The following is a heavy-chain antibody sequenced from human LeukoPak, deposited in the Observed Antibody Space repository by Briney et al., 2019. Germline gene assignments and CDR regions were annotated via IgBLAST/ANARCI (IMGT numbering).Heavy chain of an antibody. CDR1: GFTFSSYG. J-gene: IGHJ3*02. CDR3: ENGGNDYGVSGAFDI. Sequence: GGSLRLSCAASGFTFSSYGMHWVREAPGKGLEWVAFISYDGSNKYYADSVKGRFAISRDKSKNTLYLQMNSLRAEDPAVYYCENGGNDYGVSGAFDIWGQGAMVTVSS. V-gene: IGHV3-30*18. D-gene: IGHD4-17*01. CDR2: ISYDGSNK.